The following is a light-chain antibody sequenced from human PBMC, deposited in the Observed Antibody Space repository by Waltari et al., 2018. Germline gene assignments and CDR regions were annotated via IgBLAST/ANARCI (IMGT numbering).Light chain of an antibody. CDR2: VNSDGSH. CDR1: SGHSRNI. CDR3: QTGGHGTWV. Sequence: QLVLTQSPSASASLGASVKLTCTLSSGHSRNIIAWHQQQPGKGPRYLMKVNSDGSHSKGDEIPDRFSGSSSGAERYLTISSLQSEDEADYYCQTGGHGTWVFGGGTKLTVL. V-gene: IGLV4-69*01. J-gene: IGLJ3*02.